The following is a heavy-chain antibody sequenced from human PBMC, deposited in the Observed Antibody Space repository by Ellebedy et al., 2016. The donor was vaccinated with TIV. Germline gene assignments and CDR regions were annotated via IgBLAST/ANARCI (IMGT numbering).Heavy chain of an antibody. V-gene: IGHV3-30*18. D-gene: IGHD2-8*01. Sequence: GGSLRLSCAASGFTFSSYGMHWVRQAPGKGLEWVAVISYDGSNKYYADSVKGRFAISRDNSKNTPYLQMNSLRAGDTAVYYCAKAEGHGVYFGMDVWGQGTTVTVSS. CDR3: AKAEGHGVYFGMDV. CDR1: GFTFSSYG. CDR2: ISYDGSNK. J-gene: IGHJ6*02.